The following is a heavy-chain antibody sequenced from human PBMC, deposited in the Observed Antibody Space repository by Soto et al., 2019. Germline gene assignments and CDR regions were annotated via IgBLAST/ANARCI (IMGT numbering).Heavy chain of an antibody. V-gene: IGHV1-18*01. CDR2: TSAYDAKT. CDR3: ARDRLIAVPGLLRN. D-gene: IGHD6-19*01. CDR1: GYPFTSYG. J-gene: IGHJ4*02. Sequence: QVQLVQSGAEVKKPGASVKVSCKTSGYPFTSYGINWVRQAPGQGPEWRGWTSAYDAKTIYSQKFXGXVXXTADTSTTTAYMELRGLRFDDTAVYYCARDRLIAVPGLLRNWGQGTLVTVSS.